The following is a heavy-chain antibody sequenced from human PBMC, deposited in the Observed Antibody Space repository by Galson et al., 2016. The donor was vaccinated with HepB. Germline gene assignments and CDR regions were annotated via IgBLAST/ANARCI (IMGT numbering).Heavy chain of an antibody. D-gene: IGHD3-10*01. CDR1: GFTFSDAW. CDR2: IKSYSDGGTT. CDR3: TTGHGWGSSSGY. J-gene: IGHJ4*02. V-gene: IGHV3-15*01. Sequence: SLRLSCAASGFTFSDAWMHWVRQAPGKGLEWVGRIKSYSDGGTTDYAAPVKGSFTISRDDSKHTLSLQMNSLKTEDTAVYYCTTGHGWGSSSGYWGQGTLVTVSS.